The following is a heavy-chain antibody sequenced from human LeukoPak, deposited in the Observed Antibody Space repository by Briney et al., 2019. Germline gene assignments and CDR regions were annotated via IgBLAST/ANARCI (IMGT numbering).Heavy chain of an antibody. CDR2: IYYSGST. CDR1: GGSISSYY. D-gene: IGHD3-22*01. CDR3: ARSPYYYDSSGYSY. Sequence: SETLSLTCTVSGGSISSYYWSWIRQPPGKGPEWIGYIYYSGSTNYNPSLKSRVTISVDTSKNQFSLKLSSVTAADTAVYYCARSPYYYDSSGYSYWGQGTLVTVSS. J-gene: IGHJ4*02. V-gene: IGHV4-59*01.